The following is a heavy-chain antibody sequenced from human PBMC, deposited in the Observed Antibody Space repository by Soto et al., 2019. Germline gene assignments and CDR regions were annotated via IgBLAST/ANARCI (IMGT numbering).Heavy chain of an antibody. CDR1: GFTFRTSI. D-gene: IGHD2-15*01. CDR3: ARDLPIEPTLYYFDY. V-gene: IGHV3-21*01. J-gene: IGHJ4*02. Sequence: GGSLRLSCAASGFTFRTSIMSWVRQAPGKGLEWVSSIDSSSSYIYYADSLKGRFIISRDNADNSLYLQMHSLRAEDTAVYYCARDLPIEPTLYYFDYWGQGSLVTVSS. CDR2: IDSSSSYI.